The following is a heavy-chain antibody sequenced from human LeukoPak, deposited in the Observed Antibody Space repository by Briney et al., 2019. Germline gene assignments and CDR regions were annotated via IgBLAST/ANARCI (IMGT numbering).Heavy chain of an antibody. D-gene: IGHD1-14*01. Sequence: PGGSLRLSCAASGFTFSSSWLHWVRQAPGKGLVWVSRINADGSTIDYADSVKGRFTISRDNAKDTLYLQMNSLRDEDTAVYYCARAGNYRFDYWGQGTLVTVSS. V-gene: IGHV3-74*01. CDR1: GFTFSSSW. CDR2: INADGSTI. CDR3: ARAGNYRFDY. J-gene: IGHJ4*02.